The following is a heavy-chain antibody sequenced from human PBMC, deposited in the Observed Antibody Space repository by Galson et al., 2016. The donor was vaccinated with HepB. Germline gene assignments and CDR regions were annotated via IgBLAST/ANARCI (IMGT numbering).Heavy chain of an antibody. D-gene: IGHD3-10*01. CDR3: AIAAREGYSGWGSRFDP. V-gene: IGHV3-21*01. J-gene: IGHJ5*02. CDR1: GFTFSSYT. Sequence: SPRLSCAASGFTFSSYTVRWVRQAPGKGLVWVSYISGSGTYTYYAASVKGRFTISRDNSKNSLYLQMNSLRVEDTAIYYCAIAAREGYSGWGSRFDPWGLGARVTVSS. CDR2: ISGSGTYT.